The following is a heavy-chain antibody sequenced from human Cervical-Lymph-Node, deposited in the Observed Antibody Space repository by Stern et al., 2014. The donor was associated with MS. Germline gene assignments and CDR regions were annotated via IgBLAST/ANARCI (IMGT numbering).Heavy chain of an antibody. Sequence: QVQLGQSGSEVKKPGTSVKISCKNSGNKFTGYVITWVRQAPGQGLEWEGGYIPIFRRSPYAKKYQARVTITTDRIANRASLEKNNRTYSDTAVYYCAESLDPRVGMDVWGHGTTVTVSS. V-gene: IGHV1-69*06. CDR2: YIPIFRRS. D-gene: IGHD3-3*01. CDR1: GNKFTGYV. J-gene: IGHJ6*02. CDR3: AESLDPRVGMDV.